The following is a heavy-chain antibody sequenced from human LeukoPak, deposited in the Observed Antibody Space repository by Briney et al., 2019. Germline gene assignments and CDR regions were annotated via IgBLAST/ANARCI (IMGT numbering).Heavy chain of an antibody. D-gene: IGHD1-1*01. Sequence: ASVKVSCKVSGGTFSSYAISWVRQAPGQWLEWMGWISAYNGNTNYAQKLQGRVTMTTDTSTSTAYMELRSLRSDDTAVYYCARSEGGTFDYWGQGTLVTVSS. CDR3: ARSEGGTFDY. CDR1: GGTFSSYA. V-gene: IGHV1-18*01. CDR2: ISAYNGNT. J-gene: IGHJ4*02.